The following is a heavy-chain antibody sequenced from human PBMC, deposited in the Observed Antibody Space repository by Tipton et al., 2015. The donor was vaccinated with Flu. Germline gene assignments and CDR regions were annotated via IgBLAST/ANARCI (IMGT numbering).Heavy chain of an antibody. D-gene: IGHD3-3*01. CDR1: GFNFDNYG. V-gene: IGHV3-23*01. CDR2: IGSDFNT. Sequence: SLRLSCAASGFNFDNYGMNWVRQVPGRGLEWVSGIGSDFNTHYADSVKGRFTISRDNSKNTLYLQMNSLRAEDTAVYYCAKDILRWAFDFWGQGTMVTVSS. J-gene: IGHJ3*01. CDR3: AKDILRWAFDF.